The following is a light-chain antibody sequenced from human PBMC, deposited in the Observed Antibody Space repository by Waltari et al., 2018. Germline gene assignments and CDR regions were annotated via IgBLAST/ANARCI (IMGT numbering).Light chain of an antibody. CDR2: DAS. CDR3: QQRSNWLFT. V-gene: IGKV3-11*01. Sequence: EIVLTQSPATLSFSPGERATSSCRASQSVTSYLAWYQQKPGQAPRLLIYDASNRATGIPARFSGSGSGTDFTLTISSLEPEDFAVYYCQQRSNWLFTFGPGTKVGLK. CDR1: QSVTSY. J-gene: IGKJ3*01.